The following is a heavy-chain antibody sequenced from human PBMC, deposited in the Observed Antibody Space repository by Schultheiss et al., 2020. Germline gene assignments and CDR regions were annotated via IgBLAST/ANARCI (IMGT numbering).Heavy chain of an antibody. CDR3: AREGELAKYGMDV. J-gene: IGHJ6*02. D-gene: IGHD3-10*01. V-gene: IGHV1-2*02. CDR2: INPNSGGT. Sequence: AAVKVSCKASGYTFTGYYMHWVRQAPGQGLEWMGWINPNSGGTNYAQKFQGRVTITADESTSTAYMELSSLRSEDTAVYYCAREGELAKYGMDVWGQGTTVTVSS. CDR1: GYTFTGYY.